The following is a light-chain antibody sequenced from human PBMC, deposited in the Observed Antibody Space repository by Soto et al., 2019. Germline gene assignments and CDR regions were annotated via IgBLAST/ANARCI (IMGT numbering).Light chain of an antibody. Sequence: DIQMTKSPSTLSGSVGDRVTITCLASQTISSFLAWYQQKPGKAPKLLIYKASTLKSGVPSRFSGSGSGTEFTLTISSLQPDDFATYYCQHYNSYSEAFGQGTKVDI. V-gene: IGKV1-5*03. CDR2: KAS. J-gene: IGKJ1*01. CDR1: QTISSF. CDR3: QHYNSYSEA.